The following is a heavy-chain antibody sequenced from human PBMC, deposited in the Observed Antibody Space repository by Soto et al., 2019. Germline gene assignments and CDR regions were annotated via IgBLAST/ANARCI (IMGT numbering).Heavy chain of an antibody. CDR3: ARDYYGSGSYYLFDY. Sequence: PSETLSLTCTVSGGSVSSGSYYWSWIRQPPGKGLEWIGYIYYSGSTNYNPSLKSRVTISVDTSKNQFSLKLSSVTAADTAVYYCARDYYGSGSYYLFDYWGQGTLVIFSS. D-gene: IGHD3-10*01. CDR2: IYYSGST. J-gene: IGHJ4*02. V-gene: IGHV4-61*01. CDR1: GGSVSSGSYY.